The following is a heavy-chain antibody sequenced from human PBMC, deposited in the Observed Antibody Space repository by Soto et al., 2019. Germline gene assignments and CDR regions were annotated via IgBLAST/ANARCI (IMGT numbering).Heavy chain of an antibody. J-gene: IGHJ4*02. D-gene: IGHD3-22*01. CDR3: ARGWGYDSTDYYYAY. CDR1: GYTFTSYG. CDR2: ISAYNGNT. V-gene: IGHV1-18*01. Sequence: QVQLVQFGAEVKKPGASVKVSCKASGYTFTSYGISWVRQAPGQGLEWMGWISAYNGNTNYAQKFQGRVTIIADESTSTVYMELSSLRSDDTAIYYCARGWGYDSTDYYYAYWGQGTLVIVSS.